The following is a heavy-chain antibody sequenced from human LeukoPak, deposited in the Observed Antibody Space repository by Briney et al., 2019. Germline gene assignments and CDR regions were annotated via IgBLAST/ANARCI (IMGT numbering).Heavy chain of an antibody. J-gene: IGHJ2*01. CDR1: GYTFTGYY. CDR3: ARDLVNYYDSSGYYPRGDRRYFDL. D-gene: IGHD3-22*01. V-gene: IGHV1-2*02. CDR2: INPNSGGT. Sequence: ASVKVSCKASGYTFTGYYMHWVRQAPGQGLEWMGWINPNSGGTNYAQKFQGRVTLTRDMSTSTVYMDLSSLRSEDTAVYYCARDLVNYYDSSGYYPRGDRRYFDLWGRGTLVTVSS.